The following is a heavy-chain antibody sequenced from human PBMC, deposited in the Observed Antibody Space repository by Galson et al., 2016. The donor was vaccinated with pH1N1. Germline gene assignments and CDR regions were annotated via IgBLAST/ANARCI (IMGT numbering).Heavy chain of an antibody. CDR1: GYTFINYY. V-gene: IGHV1-46*03. CDR2: IDPSGGGV. CDR3: TRDLGRLRDY. D-gene: IGHD1-26*01. Sequence: SVKVSCKASGYTFINYYFHWVRQAPGQGLEWMGVIDPSGGGVTYSQKFQGRGTMTRDTSTSTVYMELSSLKSDYTAVYYCTRDLGRLRDYWGQGTLVTVSS. J-gene: IGHJ4*02.